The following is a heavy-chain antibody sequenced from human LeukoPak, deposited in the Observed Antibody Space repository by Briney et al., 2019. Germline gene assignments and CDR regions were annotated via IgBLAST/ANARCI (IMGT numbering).Heavy chain of an antibody. Sequence: PGGSLRLPCAASGFTVSSTYMSWLRQAPGKALEGGSFIFSGGTTYYADSLKGRITISRDDSKNTLYLQMNSLRVEDTAVYYCAKDLNQGLWDWGQGTLVTVSS. CDR3: AKDLNQGLWD. CDR1: GFTVSSTY. CDR2: IFSGGTT. V-gene: IGHV3-53*01. D-gene: IGHD3-16*01. J-gene: IGHJ4*02.